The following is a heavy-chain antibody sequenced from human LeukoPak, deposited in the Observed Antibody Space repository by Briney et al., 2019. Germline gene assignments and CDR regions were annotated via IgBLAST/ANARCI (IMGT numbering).Heavy chain of an antibody. CDR1: GFTFSSYA. Sequence: GGSLRLSCAASGFTFSSYAMSWVRQAPGKGLEWLSAISGRGGSTYYADSVEGRFTISRDNSKNTLYLQMNSLRAEDTAVYYCAKVGGKIAAAGNWFDPWGQGTLVTVSS. J-gene: IGHJ5*02. CDR2: ISGRGGST. CDR3: AKVGGKIAAAGNWFDP. D-gene: IGHD6-13*01. V-gene: IGHV3-23*01.